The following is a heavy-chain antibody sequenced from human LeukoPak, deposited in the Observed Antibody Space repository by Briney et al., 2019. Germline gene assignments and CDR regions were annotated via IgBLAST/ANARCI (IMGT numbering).Heavy chain of an antibody. CDR1: GFTFSSYS. Sequence: GGSLRLSCKASGFTFSSYSMTWVRQAPGKGLEWVSAISGSGGSTYYADSVKGRFTISRDNSKNTLYLQMNSLRAEDTAVYYCARGTGYNTGRSVDYWGQGTLVTVSS. CDR3: ARGTGYNTGRSVDY. D-gene: IGHD6-25*01. CDR2: ISGSGGST. J-gene: IGHJ4*02. V-gene: IGHV3-23*01.